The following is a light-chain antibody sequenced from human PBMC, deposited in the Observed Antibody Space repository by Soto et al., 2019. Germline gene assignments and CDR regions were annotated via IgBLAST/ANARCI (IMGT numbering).Light chain of an antibody. J-gene: IGLJ1*01. CDR2: EVS. V-gene: IGLV2-14*01. Sequence: ALTQPASVSGSPGQSITISCTGTSSDVGAYNYVSWYQQYPGKAPKVMIFEVSHRPSGVSNRFSGSKSGNTASLTISGLQAEDEADYYCISYASTSLYVFGTGTKVTVL. CDR1: SSDVGAYNY. CDR3: ISYASTSLYV.